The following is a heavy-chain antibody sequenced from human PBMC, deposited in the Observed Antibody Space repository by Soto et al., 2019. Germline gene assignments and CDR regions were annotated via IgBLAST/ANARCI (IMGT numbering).Heavy chain of an antibody. CDR3: ARGMTTVTEYYYYGMDV. Sequence: ASVKVSCKAPGYTFTSYGISWVRQAPGQGLEWMGWISAYNGNTNYAQKLQGRVTMTTDTSTSTAYMELRSLRSDDTAVYYCARGMTTVTEYYYYGMDVWGQGTTVTVSS. V-gene: IGHV1-18*01. J-gene: IGHJ6*02. CDR2: ISAYNGNT. CDR1: GYTFTSYG. D-gene: IGHD4-17*01.